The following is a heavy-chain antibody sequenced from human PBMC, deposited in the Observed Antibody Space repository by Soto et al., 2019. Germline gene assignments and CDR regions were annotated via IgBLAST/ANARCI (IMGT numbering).Heavy chain of an antibody. Sequence: PXETLSLTCTVPGCSVSNSNYYLGWIRQSPGKGLEWIGSVYYRGRSYSKSSVKSRVTISVDTSKNQFSLNLNSVTASDTAVYYCVSQRTSVLTQAYFDYWGPGALVTVSS. CDR1: GCSVSNSNYY. J-gene: IGHJ4*02. V-gene: IGHV4-39*01. D-gene: IGHD2-8*01. CDR2: VYYRGRS. CDR3: VSQRTSVLTQAYFDY.